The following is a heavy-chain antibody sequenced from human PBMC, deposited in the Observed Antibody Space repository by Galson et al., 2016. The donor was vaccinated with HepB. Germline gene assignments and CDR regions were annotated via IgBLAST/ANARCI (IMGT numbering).Heavy chain of an antibody. V-gene: IGHV3-23*01. CDR2: MSGSRGNT. D-gene: IGHD3-16*01. J-gene: IGHJ3*01. CDR3: ARDGAATHDAFDL. CDR1: GFTFSNYA. Sequence: SLRLSCAASGFTFSNYAMTWVRQAPGKGLEWASAMSGSRGNTFYADSVKGRFTISRDNSKNTLYLQMNNLTTEDTAVYYCARDGAATHDAFDLWGQGTMVTVSS.